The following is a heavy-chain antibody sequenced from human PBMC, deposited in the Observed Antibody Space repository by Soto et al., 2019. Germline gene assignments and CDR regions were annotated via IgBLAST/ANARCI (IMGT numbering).Heavy chain of an antibody. CDR1: GASINSGGYY. J-gene: IGHJ4*02. CDR3: ASGNAWEVLLAY. V-gene: IGHV4-31*03. Sequence: TLSLTCTVSGASINSGGYYWSWIRQLPGKGLEWIGYIYFSGSTYYNPSLESRVIISLDTSQNQFSLKLSSVTVADTAVYHCASGNAWEVLLAYWGQGTLVTVSS. CDR2: IYFSGST. D-gene: IGHD1-26*01.